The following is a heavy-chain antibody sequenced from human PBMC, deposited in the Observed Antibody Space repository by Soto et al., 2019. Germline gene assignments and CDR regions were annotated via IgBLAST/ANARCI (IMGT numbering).Heavy chain of an antibody. Sequence: GGSLRLSCATSGFTFSSYDMNWVRQAPGKGLEWVSYISSSDSAIYYADSVKGRFTISRDNAKNSLYLQMNSLRGEDTAVYYCASLEMATMQGWGQGTLVTVSS. CDR1: GFTFSSYD. CDR2: ISSSDSAI. V-gene: IGHV3-48*03. D-gene: IGHD3-3*01. CDR3: ASLEMATMQG. J-gene: IGHJ4*02.